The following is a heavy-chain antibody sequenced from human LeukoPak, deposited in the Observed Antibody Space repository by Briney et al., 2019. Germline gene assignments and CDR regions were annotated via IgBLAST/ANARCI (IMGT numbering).Heavy chain of an antibody. CDR2: IYSGGST. Sequence: GGSLRLSCAASGFTVSSNYMSWVRQAPGKGLEWVSVIYSGGSTYYADSVKGRFTISRDNSKNTLYLQMNSLRAEDTAVYYCAKEGGGSYYYYYMDVWGKGTTVTISS. V-gene: IGHV3-66*01. CDR1: GFTVSSNY. J-gene: IGHJ6*03. CDR3: AKEGGGSYYYYYMDV. D-gene: IGHD2-15*01.